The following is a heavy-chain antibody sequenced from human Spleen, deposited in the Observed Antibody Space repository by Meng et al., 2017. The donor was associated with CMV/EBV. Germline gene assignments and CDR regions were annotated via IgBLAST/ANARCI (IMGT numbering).Heavy chain of an antibody. CDR2: INPNTGGT. CDR3: ARDRIPYYDFWSGGGWFDP. CDR1: GYSFTGYY. J-gene: IGHJ5*02. D-gene: IGHD3-3*01. V-gene: IGHV1-2*02. Sequence: ASVKVSCKTSGYSFTGYYIHWVRQAPGQGLESMGWINPNTGGTNYAQKFQGRVTMTRDTSLSTAYMELSRLRSDDTAVYYCARDRIPYYDFWSGGGWFDPWGQGTLVTVSS.